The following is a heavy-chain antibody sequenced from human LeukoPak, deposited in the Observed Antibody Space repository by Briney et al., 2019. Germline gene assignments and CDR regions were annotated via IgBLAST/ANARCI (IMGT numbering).Heavy chain of an antibody. CDR3: ARTYGIAAAGEAFDI. D-gene: IGHD6-13*01. J-gene: IGHJ3*02. Sequence: SGPTLVNPTQTLTLTCTVSGFSLSNARMGVSWIRQPPGKALEWLAHIFSNDKKSYSTSLKSRLTISKDTSKSQVVLTMTNMDPVDTATYYCARTYGIAAAGEAFDIWGQGTMVTVSS. CDR1: GFSLSNARMG. CDR2: IFSNDKK. V-gene: IGHV2-26*02.